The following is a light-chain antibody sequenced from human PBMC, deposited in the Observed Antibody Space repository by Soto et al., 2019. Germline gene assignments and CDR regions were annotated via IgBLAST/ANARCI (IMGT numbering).Light chain of an antibody. CDR1: SSNIGTNH. CDR2: SHN. Sequence: QSVMTQPPSVSAAPGQKVTISCSGSSSNIGTNHVYWYQQLPGTAPKLLIYSHNQRSSGVPDRFSASKSGTSASLAISGLRSDDEADYYCAAWDDSLSGVLFGGGTKLTVL. J-gene: IGLJ2*01. CDR3: AAWDDSLSGVL. V-gene: IGLV1-47*02.